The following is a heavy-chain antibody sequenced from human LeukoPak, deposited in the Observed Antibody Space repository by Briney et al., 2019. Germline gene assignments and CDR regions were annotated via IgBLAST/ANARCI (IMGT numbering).Heavy chain of an antibody. CDR2: INPNSGGT. Sequence: ASVKVSCKASGYTFTSYYMHWVRQAPGQGLEWMGWINPNSGGTNYAQKFQGRVTMTRDTSISTAYMELSRLRSDDTAVYYCARESDTAMVIAFIDYWGQGTLVTVSS. J-gene: IGHJ4*02. CDR1: GYTFTSYY. CDR3: ARESDTAMVIAFIDY. V-gene: IGHV1-2*02. D-gene: IGHD5-18*01.